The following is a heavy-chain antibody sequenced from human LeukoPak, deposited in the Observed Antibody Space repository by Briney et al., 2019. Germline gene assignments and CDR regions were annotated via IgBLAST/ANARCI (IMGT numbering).Heavy chain of an antibody. Sequence: GGSLRLSCAASGFTFSSYGMHWVRQAPGKGLEWVSGISVSGGSTCYADSVKGRFTISRDNSKNTLYLQMNSLRADDTAVYYCAKADFCRGGTCYDFDYWGQGTLITVSS. D-gene: IGHD2-15*01. J-gene: IGHJ4*02. CDR1: GFTFSSYG. CDR3: AKADFCRGGTCYDFDY. V-gene: IGHV3-23*01. CDR2: ISVSGGST.